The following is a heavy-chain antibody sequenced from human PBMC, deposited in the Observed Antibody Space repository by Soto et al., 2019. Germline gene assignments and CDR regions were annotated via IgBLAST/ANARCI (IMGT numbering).Heavy chain of an antibody. J-gene: IGHJ5*02. V-gene: IGHV4-59*01. CDR1: GGSMSTYY. D-gene: IGHD2-8*01. CDR3: ARGDHFDSNGPFDP. Sequence: ASETLSLTCTVSGGSMSTYYWYWLRQPPGQGLECIGYIYYSGYTNYSPSLKSRVTISIDTSKNHFSLKLSSVTAADTAVYYCARGDHFDSNGPFDPWGQGTLVTVSS. CDR2: IYYSGYT.